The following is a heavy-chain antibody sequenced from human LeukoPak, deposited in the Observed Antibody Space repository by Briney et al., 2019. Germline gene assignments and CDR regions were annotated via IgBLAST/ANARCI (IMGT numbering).Heavy chain of an antibody. CDR1: GGSMTSLY. CDR3: ARGRNDNGGMFFDS. J-gene: IGHJ4*02. Sequence: SETLSLTCTVSGGSMTSLYWGYIRQAPGKGLEWIGFISWRGYTSYSPALKSRVAISVDTSKSQFSLRLSSMTAADTAFYYCARGRNDNGGMFFDSWAQGTLVTVSS. D-gene: IGHD4-23*01. V-gene: IGHV4-59*11. CDR2: ISWRGYT.